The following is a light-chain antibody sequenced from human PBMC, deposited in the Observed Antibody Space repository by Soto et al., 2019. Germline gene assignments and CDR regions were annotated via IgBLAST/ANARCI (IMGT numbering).Light chain of an antibody. CDR3: SSYTSSSTLV. CDR2: DVS. Sequence: QSALTQPASVSGSPGQSITISCTGTSSDVGGYNYVSWYQQYPGKAPKLMIYDVSKWPSGVSNRFAGYKSGNTASLTISGLQAEDEADYYCSSYTSSSTLVFGGGTKLTVL. V-gene: IGLV2-14*01. J-gene: IGLJ2*01. CDR1: SSDVGGYNY.